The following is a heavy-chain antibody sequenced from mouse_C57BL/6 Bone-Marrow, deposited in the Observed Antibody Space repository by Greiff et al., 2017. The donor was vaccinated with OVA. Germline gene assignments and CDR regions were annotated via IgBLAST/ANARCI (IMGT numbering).Heavy chain of an antibody. D-gene: IGHD4-1*01. J-gene: IGHJ2*01. CDR3: SRHKWDWY. Sequence: EVKLVESGGGLVKPGGSLKLSCAASGFTFSSYAMSWVRQTPEKRLEWVATISDGGSYTYYPDNVKGRFTISRDNAKNNRYLQMSHLKSEDTAMYYCSRHKWDWYWGQGTTLTVSS. V-gene: IGHV5-4*03. CDR1: GFTFSSYA. CDR2: ISDGGSYT.